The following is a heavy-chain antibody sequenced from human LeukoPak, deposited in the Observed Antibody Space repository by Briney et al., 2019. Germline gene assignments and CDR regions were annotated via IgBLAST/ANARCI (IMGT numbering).Heavy chain of an antibody. Sequence: GGSLRLSCAASGFTFSSYAMHWVRQAPGKGLEWVAVISYDGSNKYYADSVKGRFTISRDNSKNTLYLQMNSLRAEDTAVYYCARNGIYQLHWVWFDPWGQGTLVTVSS. D-gene: IGHD2-2*01. V-gene: IGHV3-30-3*01. J-gene: IGHJ5*02. CDR1: GFTFSSYA. CDR2: ISYDGSNK. CDR3: ARNGIYQLHWVWFDP.